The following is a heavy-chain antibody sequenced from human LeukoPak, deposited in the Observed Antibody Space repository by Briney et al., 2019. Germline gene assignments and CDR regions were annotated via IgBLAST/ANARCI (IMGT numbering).Heavy chain of an antibody. Sequence: GGSLRLSCAASGFTFSSYAMHWVRQAPGKGLEWVAVISYDGSNKHYADSVRGRFTISRDNSKNTLYLQMNSLRAEDTAVYYCAKDRVVVVPAESYFDYWGQGTLVTVSS. CDR2: ISYDGSNK. V-gene: IGHV3-30-3*01. J-gene: IGHJ4*02. D-gene: IGHD2-2*01. CDR1: GFTFSSYA. CDR3: AKDRVVVVPAESYFDY.